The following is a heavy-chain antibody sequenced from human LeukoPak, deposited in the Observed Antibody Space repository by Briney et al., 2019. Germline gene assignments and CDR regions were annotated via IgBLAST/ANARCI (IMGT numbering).Heavy chain of an antibody. V-gene: IGHV4-59*01. CDR3: ARVQRVRSSWSEGVVWFDP. CDR1: GGSISSYY. J-gene: IGHJ5*02. D-gene: IGHD6-13*01. Sequence: NSSETLSLTCTVSGGSISSYYWSWIRQPPGKGLEWIGYIYYSGSTNYNPSLKSRVTISVDTSKNQFSLKLSSVTAADTAVYYCARVQRVRSSWSEGVVWFDPWGQGTLVTVSS. CDR2: IYYSGST.